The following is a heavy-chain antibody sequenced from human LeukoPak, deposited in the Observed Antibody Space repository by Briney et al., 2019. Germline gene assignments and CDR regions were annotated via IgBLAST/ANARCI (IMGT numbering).Heavy chain of an antibody. J-gene: IGHJ5*02. CDR3: ARRDCDSIKCRGSNWFDP. CDR1: GGSISTYY. D-gene: IGHD3-22*01. V-gene: IGHV4-59*01. Sequence: SETLSLTCTVSGGSISTYYWSWIRQPPGKGLEWIGYIFYSGSTNYNPSLKSRVTISVDTSKNQFSLKLTSVTAADTAVYYCARRDCDSIKCRGSNWFDPWGQGTLVSVSS. CDR2: IFYSGST.